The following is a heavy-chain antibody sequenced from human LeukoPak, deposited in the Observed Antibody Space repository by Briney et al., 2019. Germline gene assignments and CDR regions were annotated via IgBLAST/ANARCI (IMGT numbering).Heavy chain of an antibody. CDR3: AKDFSPRYFDWLLQKSDDAFDI. J-gene: IGHJ3*02. CDR1: GFTFDDYG. CDR2: ISGSGGST. V-gene: IGHV3-23*01. D-gene: IGHD3-9*01. Sequence: PGGSLRLSCAASGFTFDDYGMSWVRQAPGKGLEGVSAISGSGGSTYYADSVKGGFTISRDNSKNTLYLQMNSLRAEDTAVYYCAKDFSPRYFDWLLQKSDDAFDIWGQGTMVTVSS.